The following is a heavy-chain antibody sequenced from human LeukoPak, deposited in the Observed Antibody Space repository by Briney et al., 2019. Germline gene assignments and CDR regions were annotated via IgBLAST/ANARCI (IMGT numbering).Heavy chain of an antibody. J-gene: IGHJ4*02. CDR3: ARESAWGYSFDY. D-gene: IGHD3-16*01. CDR2: IGSSGTTI. V-gene: IGHV3-48*03. Sequence: PGGPLRLSCAASGFTFSRYDMNWVRQAPGKGLEWVSYIGSSGTTIYYTDSVKGRFTISRDNAKNSLYLQMNSLRAEDTAVYYCARESAWGYSFDYWGQGTLVTVSS. CDR1: GFTFSRYD.